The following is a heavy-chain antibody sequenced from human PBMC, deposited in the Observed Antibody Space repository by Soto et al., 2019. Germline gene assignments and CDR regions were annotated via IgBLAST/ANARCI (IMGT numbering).Heavy chain of an antibody. J-gene: IGHJ4*02. CDR1: GYTFTSYY. Sequence: ASVKVSCKASGYTFTSYYMHWVRQAPGQGLEWMGIINPSGGSTSYAQKFQGRVTISRDNAKNSLYLQMNSLRAEDTAVYYCARDLGYYASSGYFDYWGQGTLVTVSS. D-gene: IGHD3-22*01. V-gene: IGHV1-46*01. CDR3: ARDLGYYASSGYFDY. CDR2: INPSGGST.